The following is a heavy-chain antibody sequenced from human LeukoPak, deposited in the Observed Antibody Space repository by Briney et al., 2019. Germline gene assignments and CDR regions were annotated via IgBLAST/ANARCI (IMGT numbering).Heavy chain of an antibody. CDR1: GGSISSYY. CDR2: IYYSGST. V-gene: IGHV4-59*01. CDR3: ARGYSYGYGFDY. Sequence: SETLSLTCTVSGGSISSYYWTWIRQPPGKGLEWIGYIYYSGSTNYNPSLKSRVTISVDTSKNQFSLRLSSVTAADTAVYYCARGYSYGYGFDYWGQGTLVTVSS. J-gene: IGHJ4*02. D-gene: IGHD5-18*01.